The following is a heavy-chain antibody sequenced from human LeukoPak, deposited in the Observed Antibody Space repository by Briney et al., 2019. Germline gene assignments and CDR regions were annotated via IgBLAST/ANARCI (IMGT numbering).Heavy chain of an antibody. V-gene: IGHV3-33*01. CDR3: ARDARTVGITMIVVGFDY. Sequence: GRSLRLSCAVSGFTFSSYGMHWVRQAPGKGLEWVAVIWYDGSNKYYADSVKGRFTISRDNSKNTLYLQMNSLRAEDTAVHYCARDARTVGITMIVVGFDYWGQGTLVTVSS. D-gene: IGHD3-22*01. J-gene: IGHJ4*02. CDR1: GFTFSSYG. CDR2: IWYDGSNK.